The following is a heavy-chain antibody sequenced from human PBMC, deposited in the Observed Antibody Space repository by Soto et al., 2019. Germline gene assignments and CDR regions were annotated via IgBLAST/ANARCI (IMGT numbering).Heavy chain of an antibody. CDR1: GGSISSGYYY. J-gene: IGHJ1*01. CDR3: ARAVRSLHYYDSSGYYSGLIQH. CDR2: IYYSGNT. Sequence: PSETLSLTCSVSGGSISSGYYYWSWIRQPPGKGLEWIGNIYYSGNTYYNPSLKSRLIISIDTSKNQFSLKLSSVTAADTAVYYCARAVRSLHYYDSSGYYSGLIQHWGQGTLVTVSS. V-gene: IGHV4-30-4*01. D-gene: IGHD3-22*01.